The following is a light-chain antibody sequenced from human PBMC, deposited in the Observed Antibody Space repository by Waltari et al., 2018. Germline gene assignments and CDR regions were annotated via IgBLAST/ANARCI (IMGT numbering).Light chain of an antibody. CDR2: DVY. Sequence: QSALTQPASVSGSPGQAIIISCTGTGSDVGGYDYVSWYQQYPGKAPRLIIYDVYNRPSVFSNRFSGSKSDNPASLTIAGLQAEDESVYYCSSYTSSGVVFGGGTKLTVL. CDR1: GSDVGGYDY. CDR3: SSYTSSGVV. J-gene: IGLJ2*01. V-gene: IGLV2-14*01.